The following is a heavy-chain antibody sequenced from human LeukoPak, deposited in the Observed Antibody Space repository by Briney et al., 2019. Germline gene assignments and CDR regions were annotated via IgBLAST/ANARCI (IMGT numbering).Heavy chain of an antibody. CDR3: ARDNVAVAGTFDY. CDR1: GFTFSSYG. V-gene: IGHV3-33*01. Sequence: PGGSLRLSCAASGFTFSSYGMHWVRQAPGKGLEWVAVIWYDGSNKYYADSVKGRFTISRDNSKNTLYLQMHSLRAEDTAVYYCARDNVAVAGTFDYWGQGTLVTVSS. D-gene: IGHD6-19*01. CDR2: IWYDGSNK. J-gene: IGHJ4*02.